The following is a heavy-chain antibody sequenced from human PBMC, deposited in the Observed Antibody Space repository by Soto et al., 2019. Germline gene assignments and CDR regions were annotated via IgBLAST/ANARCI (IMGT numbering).Heavy chain of an antibody. CDR1: GFTFIDYN. V-gene: IGHV3-48*02. J-gene: IGHJ4*02. CDR2: ISKGSSVT. Sequence: GGSLILSCAASGFTFIDYNMNWVRQAPGKGLEWVSYISKGSSVTDYVGSVKGRFTISRDNAKKSLYLQMNSLRDEDTAVYYCAKDALGYCISTSCLGPDYWGQGTLVTVSS. CDR3: AKDALGYCISTSCLGPDY. D-gene: IGHD2-2*01.